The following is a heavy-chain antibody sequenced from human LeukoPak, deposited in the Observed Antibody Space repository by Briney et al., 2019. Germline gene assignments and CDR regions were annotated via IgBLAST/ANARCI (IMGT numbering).Heavy chain of an antibody. CDR2: ISGSGGST. J-gene: IGHJ4*02. CDR1: GFTFSSYA. D-gene: IGHD4-17*01. Sequence: QSGGSLRLSCAASGFTFSSYAMSWVRQAPGKGLEWVSAISGSGGSTYYAGSVKGRFTISRDNSKNTLYLQMNSLRAEDTAVYYCAKKMTTVITFDYWGQGTLVTVSS. CDR3: AKKMTTVITFDY. V-gene: IGHV3-23*01.